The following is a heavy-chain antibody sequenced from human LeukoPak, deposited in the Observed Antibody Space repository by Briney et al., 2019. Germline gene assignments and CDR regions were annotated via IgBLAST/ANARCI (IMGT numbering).Heavy chain of an antibody. CDR1: GYSISNGYY. CDR2: IYYSRST. Sequence: SETLSLTCSVSGYSISNGYYWGWIRQPPGQGLEWIGYIYYSRSTNYNPSLKSRVTLSLDTSKNQPSLKLSSVTAADTAVYYCARPRSSGWYGAFDIWGQGTMVTVSS. D-gene: IGHD6-19*01. CDR3: ARPRSSGWYGAFDI. J-gene: IGHJ3*02. V-gene: IGHV4-38-2*02.